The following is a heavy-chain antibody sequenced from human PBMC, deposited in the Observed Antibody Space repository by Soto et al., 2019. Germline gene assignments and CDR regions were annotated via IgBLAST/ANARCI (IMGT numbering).Heavy chain of an antibody. Sequence: ASVKVSCKASGYTFTSYGISWVRQAPGQGLEWMGWISAYNGNTNYAQKLQGRVTMTTGTSTSTAYMELRSLRSDDTAVYYCARGPLSGYHQVGWFDPWGQGTLVTVSS. J-gene: IGHJ5*02. CDR1: GYTFTSYG. CDR2: ISAYNGNT. V-gene: IGHV1-18*01. D-gene: IGHD5-12*01. CDR3: ARGPLSGYHQVGWFDP.